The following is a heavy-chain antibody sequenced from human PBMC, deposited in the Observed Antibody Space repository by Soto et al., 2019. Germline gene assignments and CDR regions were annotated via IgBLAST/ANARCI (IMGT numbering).Heavy chain of an antibody. Sequence: GSLRLSCAVSGFTFSSYGMHWVRQAPGKGLEWVAVISYDGTNTYYPDSVKGRFTISRDNSKNTLYLQMNSLRAEDTAVYYCAKDMYFYYDSSGQDYWGQGTLVTVSS. D-gene: IGHD3-22*01. CDR1: GFTFSSYG. J-gene: IGHJ4*02. CDR2: ISYDGTNT. CDR3: AKDMYFYYDSSGQDY. V-gene: IGHV3-30*18.